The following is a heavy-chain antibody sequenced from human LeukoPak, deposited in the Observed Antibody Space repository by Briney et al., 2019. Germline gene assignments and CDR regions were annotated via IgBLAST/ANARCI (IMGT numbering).Heavy chain of an antibody. CDR2: INPNSGGT. D-gene: IGHD4-11*01. CDR1: GYTFTGYY. V-gene: IGHV1-2*02. Sequence: ASVKVSCKASGYTFTGYYMHWVRQARGQGLEWMGWINPNSGGTNYAQKFQGRVTMTRDTSISTAYMELSRLRSDDTAVYYCARLLMTTVKAGGYWGRGTLVTVSS. J-gene: IGHJ4*02. CDR3: ARLLMTTVKAGGY.